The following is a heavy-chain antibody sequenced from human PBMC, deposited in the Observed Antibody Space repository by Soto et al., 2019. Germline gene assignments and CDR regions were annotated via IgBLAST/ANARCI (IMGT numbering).Heavy chain of an antibody. CDR2: IYYSGST. J-gene: IGHJ6*02. CDR1: GGSISSYY. D-gene: IGHD3-10*01. V-gene: IGHV4-59*08. Sequence: SETLSLTCTVSGGSISSYYWSWIRQPPGKGLEWIGYIYYSGSTNYNPSLKSRVTISVDTSKNQFSLKLSSVTAADTAVYYCARLRVRGVIITYYYGMDVWGQGTTVTVSS. CDR3: ARLRVRGVIITYYYGMDV.